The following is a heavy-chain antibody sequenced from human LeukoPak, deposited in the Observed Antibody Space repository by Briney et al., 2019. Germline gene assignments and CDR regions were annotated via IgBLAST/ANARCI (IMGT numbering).Heavy chain of an antibody. CDR3: ARVGIALTSPFDY. V-gene: IGHV3-11*01. CDR1: GFTFSDYY. D-gene: IGHD1-1*01. J-gene: IGHJ4*02. Sequence: GGSLRLSCLASGFTFSDYYMSWVRQAPGKGLEWISYMSSRGYPTNYAESVKGRFTISRDNAKNTLYLQMHNLRADDTAVYFCARVGIALTSPFDYWGLGTLVAVSS. CDR2: MSSRGYPT.